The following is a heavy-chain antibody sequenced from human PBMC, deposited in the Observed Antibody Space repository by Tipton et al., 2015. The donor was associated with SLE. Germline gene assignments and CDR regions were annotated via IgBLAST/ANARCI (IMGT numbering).Heavy chain of an antibody. V-gene: IGHV4-59*01. Sequence: TLSLTCTVSGGSISSYYWGWVRQPPGKGLEWIGYIYHSGSTNYNPSLKSRVTISEDTSKNQFSLRLSSVTAADTALYYCARDLGRYYDRGDAFDIWGPGTMVTVSS. D-gene: IGHD3-16*01. J-gene: IGHJ3*02. CDR1: GGSISSYY. CDR2: IYHSGST. CDR3: ARDLGRYYDRGDAFDI.